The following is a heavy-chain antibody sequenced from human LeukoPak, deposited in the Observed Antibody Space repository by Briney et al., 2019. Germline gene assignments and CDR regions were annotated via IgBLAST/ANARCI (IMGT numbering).Heavy chain of an antibody. D-gene: IGHD3-22*01. CDR3: AKGYYYDISGYFIADY. Sequence: GGSLRLSCAASGFTFSSYAMSWVRQAPGKGLEWVSTISGSGGSTYYADSVKGRFTISRDNSKNTLYLQMNSQRAEDTAVYYCAKGYYYDISGYFIADYWGQGTLVTVSS. V-gene: IGHV3-23*01. CDR1: GFTFSSYA. CDR2: ISGSGGST. J-gene: IGHJ4*02.